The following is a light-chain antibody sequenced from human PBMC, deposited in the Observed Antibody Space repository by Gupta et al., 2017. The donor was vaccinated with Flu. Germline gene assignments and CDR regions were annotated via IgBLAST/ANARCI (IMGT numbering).Light chain of an antibody. Sequence: DIVMTQSPDSLAVSLGERATHSCKSSQSVLSVSNSKNYITWYQQKPGQPPKLLIYWASTREDGVPDRFSGSGSGTDFTLSISSLQAEDVAVYYCQQYYSIPYTFGQGTKLEL. CDR1: QSVLSVSNSKNY. V-gene: IGKV4-1*01. CDR2: WAS. CDR3: QQYYSIPYT. J-gene: IGKJ2*01.